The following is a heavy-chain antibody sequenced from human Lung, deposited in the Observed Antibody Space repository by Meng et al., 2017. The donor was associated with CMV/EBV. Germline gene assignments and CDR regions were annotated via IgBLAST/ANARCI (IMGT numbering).Heavy chain of an antibody. CDR1: GGSRSSTNG. CDR2: IYHSGTT. V-gene: IGHV4-4*02. J-gene: IGHJ4*02. CDR3: ARADKVRFDY. Sequence: QLQEAGPGRRKPSGSLSLPCAVSGGSRSSTNGWSWVRQPPGKGLEWIGEIYHSGTTNYNPSLKSRVSISVDKSKNQFSLKLSSVTAADTAVYYCARADKVRFDYWGQGTLVTVSS.